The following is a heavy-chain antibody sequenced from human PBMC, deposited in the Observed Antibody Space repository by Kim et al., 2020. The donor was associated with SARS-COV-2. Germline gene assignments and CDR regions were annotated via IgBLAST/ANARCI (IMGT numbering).Heavy chain of an antibody. D-gene: IGHD5-12*01. CDR3: ARQVEMATIYLGAEIDY. V-gene: IGHV3-21*01. Sequence: GGSLRLSCAASGFTFSSYSMNWVRQAPGKGLEWVSSISSSSSYIYYADSVKGRFTISRDNAKNSLYLQMNSLRAEDTAVYYCARQVEMATIYLGAEIDYWGQGTLVTVSS. J-gene: IGHJ4*02. CDR2: ISSSSSYI. CDR1: GFTFSSYS.